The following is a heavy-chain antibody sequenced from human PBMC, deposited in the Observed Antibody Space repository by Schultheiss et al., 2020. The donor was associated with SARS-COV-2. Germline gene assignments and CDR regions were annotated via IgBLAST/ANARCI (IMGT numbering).Heavy chain of an antibody. CDR1: GGSLSAYY. J-gene: IGHJ5*02. CDR2: INHSVST. CDR3: ARAYVGITIFGVVIIPSWFDP. Sequence: SQTLSLTCAAYGGSLSAYYCSWIRQSPGTGLEWIGEINHSVSTNYNPSLKSRVTISLDTSKNQFSLKLTSVTAADTAVYYCARAYVGITIFGVVIIPSWFDPWGQGTLVTVSS. D-gene: IGHD3-3*01. V-gene: IGHV4-34*01.